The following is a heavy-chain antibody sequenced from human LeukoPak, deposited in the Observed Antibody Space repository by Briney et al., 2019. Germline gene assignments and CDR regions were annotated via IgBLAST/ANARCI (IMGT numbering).Heavy chain of an antibody. CDR1: GDSISGSGYF. V-gene: IGHV4-39*07. CDR3: AIAGGGSSFFLDV. J-gene: IGHJ6*04. Sequence: SETLSLTCTVSGDSISGSGYFWGWIRQPPGKGLQWIGSVYYTGSTYANPSLMSRVTISLGTSKNQFSLKLTSVTAADTAVYFCAIAGGGSSFFLDVWVKGTTTTVSS. D-gene: IGHD2-15*01. CDR2: VYYTGST.